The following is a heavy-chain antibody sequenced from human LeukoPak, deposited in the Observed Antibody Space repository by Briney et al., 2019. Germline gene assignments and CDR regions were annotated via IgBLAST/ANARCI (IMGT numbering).Heavy chain of an antibody. J-gene: IGHJ4*02. D-gene: IGHD3-22*01. V-gene: IGHV3-48*03. Sequence: GGSLRLSCAASGFTLSSYEMNWVRQAPGKGLEWVSYISSNGRTIYYADSVKGRFTISRDNAKNSLYLQMNSLRAEDTAVYYCARDRGYYDQDYWGQGTLVTVSS. CDR1: GFTLSSYE. CDR2: ISSNGRTI. CDR3: ARDRGYYDQDY.